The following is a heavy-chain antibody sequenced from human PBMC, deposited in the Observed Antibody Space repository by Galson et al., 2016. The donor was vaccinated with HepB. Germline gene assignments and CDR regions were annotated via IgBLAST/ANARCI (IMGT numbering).Heavy chain of an antibody. D-gene: IGHD3-22*01. CDR1: GFSLSTSGVG. CDR2: IFWDDDK. V-gene: IGHV2-5*02. CDR3: SHSLSVGHYYYDSGGFWFDP. Sequence: PALVKPTQTLTLTCTFSGFSLSTSGVGVGWIRQPPGKALEWLALIFWDDDKHYSPSLKSRLPITKDTSKNQVVLTMTNIDPVDTATYYCSHSLSVGHYYYDSGGFWFDPWGQETRVSVSS. J-gene: IGHJ5*02.